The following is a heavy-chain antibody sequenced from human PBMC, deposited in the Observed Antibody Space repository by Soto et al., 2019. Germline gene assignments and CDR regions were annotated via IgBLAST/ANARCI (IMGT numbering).Heavy chain of an antibody. CDR1: GFTFNTYA. D-gene: IGHD6-13*01. V-gene: IGHV3-23*01. CDR2: ISDSGST. J-gene: IGHJ4*02. Sequence: EVHLLESGGGLVQPGGSLRLSCEGSGFTFNTYAMTWVRQAPGKGLEWVSMISDSGSTYYSGSVRGRFTISRDNSKSTLYLQMNSLRADDTAIYYCAKHWGTPAPDDYWGQGTLVTVSS. CDR3: AKHWGTPAPDDY.